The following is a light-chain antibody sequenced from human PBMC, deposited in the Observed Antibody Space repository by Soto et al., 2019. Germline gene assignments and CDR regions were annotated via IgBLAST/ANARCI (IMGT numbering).Light chain of an antibody. Sequence: QAALTQSPSASASLGASVKLTCTLSSGLSSYAIAWHQQQPEKGPRYLMNLTSDGSHNRGDGIPDRFSGSSSGAERYLTISSLQSEDEADYYCQTWGAGSPVVFGGGTKLTVL. CDR1: SGLSSYA. V-gene: IGLV4-69*01. J-gene: IGLJ2*01. CDR3: QTWGAGSPVV. CDR2: LTSDGSH.